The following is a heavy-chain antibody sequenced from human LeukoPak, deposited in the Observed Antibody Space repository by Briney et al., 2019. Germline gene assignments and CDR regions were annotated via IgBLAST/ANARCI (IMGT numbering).Heavy chain of an antibody. Sequence: SETLSLTCAVFGGSFTENNWSWIRQPPGKGLEWIAEINHSGSISYNPSLKSRVSMSVDTSKNQFSLKLTSLTAADTALYYCARCSGEPHYFYYYYHMDIWSTGTLVTVSS. J-gene: IGHJ6*03. CDR3: ARCSGEPHYFYYYYHMDI. V-gene: IGHV4-34*01. D-gene: IGHD3-10*02. CDR1: GGSFTENN. CDR2: INHSGSI.